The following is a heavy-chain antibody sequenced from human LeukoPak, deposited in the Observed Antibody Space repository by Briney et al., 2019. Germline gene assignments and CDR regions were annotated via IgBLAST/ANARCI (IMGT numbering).Heavy chain of an antibody. CDR2: IYYSGST. D-gene: IGHD6-19*01. J-gene: IGHJ4*02. Sequence: SETLSLTCTVSGGSISSSSYYWGWIRQPPGKGLEWIGSIYYSGSTYYNPSLQSRVTISVDTSKNQFSLKLSSVTAADTAVYYCARPQYSSGWPYYFDYWGQGTLVTVSS. CDR1: GGSISSSSYY. CDR3: ARPQYSSGWPYYFDY. V-gene: IGHV4-39*01.